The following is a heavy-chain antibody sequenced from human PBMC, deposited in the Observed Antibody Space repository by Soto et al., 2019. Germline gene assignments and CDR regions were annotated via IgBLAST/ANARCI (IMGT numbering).Heavy chain of an antibody. CDR3: ARETPLLWFGELEGMDV. V-gene: IGHV6-1*01. CDR1: GDSVSSNSAA. D-gene: IGHD3-10*01. Sequence: SQTLSLTCAISGDSVSSNSAAWNWIRQSPSRGLEWLGRTYYRSKWYNDYAVSVKSRITINPDTSKNQFSLQLNSVTPEDTAVYYCARETPLLWFGELEGMDVWGQGTTVTAP. J-gene: IGHJ6*02. CDR2: TYYRSKWYN.